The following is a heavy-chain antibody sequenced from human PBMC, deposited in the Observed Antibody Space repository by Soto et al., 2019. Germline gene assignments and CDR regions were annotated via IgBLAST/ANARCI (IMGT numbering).Heavy chain of an antibody. CDR1: GGSISSYY. Sequence: PSETLSLTCTVSGGSISSYYWSWIRQPPGKGLEWIGYIYYSGSTNYNPSLKSRVTISVDTSKNQFSLKLSSVTAADTAVYYCATGTTGTTGYYYYMDVWGKGTTVTVSS. J-gene: IGHJ6*03. CDR3: ATGTTGTTGYYYYMDV. V-gene: IGHV4-59*01. CDR2: IYYSGST. D-gene: IGHD1-1*01.